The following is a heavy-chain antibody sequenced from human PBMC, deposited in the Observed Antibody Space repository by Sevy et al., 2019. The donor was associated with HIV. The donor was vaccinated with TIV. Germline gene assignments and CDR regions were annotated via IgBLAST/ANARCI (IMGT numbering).Heavy chain of an antibody. Sequence: GALRLSCTASGFTFSSYEMNWVRQAPGKGLEWVSYISNSGSTIHYSDPVKGRFTIYRDNAKNSLYLQMNSLIAEDTAVYYCARDLPPSATTVPHFDYWGRGTLVTVSS. CDR1: GFTFSSYE. D-gene: IGHD4-17*01. V-gene: IGHV3-48*03. J-gene: IGHJ4*02. CDR2: ISNSGSTI. CDR3: ARDLPPSATTVPHFDY.